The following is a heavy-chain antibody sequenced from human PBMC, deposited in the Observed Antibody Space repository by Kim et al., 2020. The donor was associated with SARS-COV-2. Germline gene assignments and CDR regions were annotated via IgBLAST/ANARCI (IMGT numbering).Heavy chain of an antibody. V-gene: IGHV4-34*01. Sequence: SETLSLTCAVYGGSFSGYYWSWIRQPPGKGLEWIGEINHSGSTNYNPSLKSRVTISVDTSKNQFSLKLSSVTAADTAVYYCARGPFVVAGTQYYYYGMDVWGQGTTVTVSS. CDR2: INHSGST. CDR3: ARGPFVVAGTQYYYYGMDV. CDR1: GGSFSGYY. J-gene: IGHJ6*02. D-gene: IGHD6-19*01.